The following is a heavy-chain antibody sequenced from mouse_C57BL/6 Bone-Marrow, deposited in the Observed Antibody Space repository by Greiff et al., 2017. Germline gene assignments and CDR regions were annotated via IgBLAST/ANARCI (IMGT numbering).Heavy chain of an antibody. J-gene: IGHJ2*01. CDR1: GFSLTSYA. CDR2: IWTGGGT. Sequence: VQGVESGPGLVAPSQSLSITCTVSGFSLTSYAISWVRQPPGKGLEWLGVIWTGGGTNYNSALKSRLSISKDNSKSQVFLKMNSLQTDDTARYYCAPRDGSSPFYFDYWGQGTTLTVSS. CDR3: APRDGSSPFYFDY. D-gene: IGHD1-1*01. V-gene: IGHV2-9-1*01.